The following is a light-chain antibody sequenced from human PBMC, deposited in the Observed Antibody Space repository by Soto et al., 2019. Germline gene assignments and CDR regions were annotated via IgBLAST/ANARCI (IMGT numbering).Light chain of an antibody. Sequence: ETVLTQSPGTLSLSPGERATLSCRASQSVSSSYLAWYQQKPGQAPRLLIYGASSRATGIPDRFSGSGSGTDFTLTISRLEPEDFAVYYCQPYGSSPPSWTFGQGTKVEIK. J-gene: IGKJ1*01. CDR1: QSVSSSY. CDR3: QPYGSSPPSWT. V-gene: IGKV3-20*01. CDR2: GAS.